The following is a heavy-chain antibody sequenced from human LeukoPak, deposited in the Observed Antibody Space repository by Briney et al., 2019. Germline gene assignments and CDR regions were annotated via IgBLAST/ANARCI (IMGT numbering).Heavy chain of an antibody. Sequence: SVKVSCKASGGTFSSYAISWVRQAPGQGLEWMGGIIPIFGTANYAQKFQGRVTITADESTSTAYMELSSLRYEDTAVYYCASGGRELYFDYWGQGTLVTVSS. D-gene: IGHD2-15*01. CDR1: GGTFSSYA. V-gene: IGHV1-69*13. CDR3: ASGGRELYFDY. J-gene: IGHJ4*02. CDR2: IIPIFGTA.